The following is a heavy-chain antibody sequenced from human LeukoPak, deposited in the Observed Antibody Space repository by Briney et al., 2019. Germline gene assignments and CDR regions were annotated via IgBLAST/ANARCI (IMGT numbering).Heavy chain of an antibody. D-gene: IGHD4-17*01. CDR3: AHSFADYGDYPNYYGMDV. V-gene: IGHV4-59*12. Sequence: SETLSLTCTVSGDSISRYYWSWIRQPPGTLLERLGSLYISGRTKSTPSLKSRVNISVDTSKSQFSLKLSSVTAADTAVYYCAHSFADYGDYPNYYGMDVWGQGTTVTVSS. CDR1: GDSISRYY. CDR2: LYISGRT. J-gene: IGHJ6*02.